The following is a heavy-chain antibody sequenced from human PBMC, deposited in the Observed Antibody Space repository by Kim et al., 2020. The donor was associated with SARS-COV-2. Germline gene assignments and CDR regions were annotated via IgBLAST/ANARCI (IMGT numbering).Heavy chain of an antibody. Sequence: SVKVSCKASGGTFSSYAISCVRQAPGQGLEWMGGIIPIFGTANYAQKFQGRVTITADESTSTAYMELSSLRSEDTAVYYCASGVVVAARIYSWFDPWGQGTLVTVSS. CDR1: GGTFSSYA. D-gene: IGHD2-15*01. J-gene: IGHJ5*02. V-gene: IGHV1-69*13. CDR2: IIPIFGTA. CDR3: ASGVVVAARIYSWFDP.